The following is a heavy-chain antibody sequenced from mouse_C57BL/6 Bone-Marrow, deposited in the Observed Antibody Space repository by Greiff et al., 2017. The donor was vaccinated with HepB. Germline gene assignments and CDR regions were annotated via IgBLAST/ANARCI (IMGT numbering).Heavy chain of an antibody. J-gene: IGHJ3*01. CDR2: ISSGSSTI. D-gene: IGHD2-4*01. CDR1: GFTFSDYG. Sequence: EVMLVESGGGLVKPGGSLKLSCAASGFTFSDYGMHWVRQAPEKGLEWVAYISSGSSTIYYADTVKGRFTISRDNAKHTLFLQMTSLRSEDTAMYYCARLRRAWFAYWGQGTLVTVSA. CDR3: ARLRRAWFAY. V-gene: IGHV5-17*01.